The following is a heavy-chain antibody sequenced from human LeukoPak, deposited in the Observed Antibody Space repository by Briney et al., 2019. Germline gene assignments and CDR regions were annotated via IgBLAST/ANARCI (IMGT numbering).Heavy chain of an antibody. CDR2: ISERGGST. D-gene: IGHD3-10*01. CDR3: AKRGIVIRGILVIGYHQEAYHYDY. Sequence: GGSLRLSCVVSGISLSNYAMSWDRQAPGKGLEWVSYISERGGSTAYADSVKGRFTISRDNSLNTLYLQMSSLRAEDTAAYFCAKRGIVIRGILVIGYHQEAYHYDYWGQGVLVTVSS. V-gene: IGHV3-23*01. J-gene: IGHJ4*02. CDR1: GISLSNYA.